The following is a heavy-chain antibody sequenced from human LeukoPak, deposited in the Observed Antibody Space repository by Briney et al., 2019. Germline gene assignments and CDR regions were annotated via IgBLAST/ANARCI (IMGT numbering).Heavy chain of an antibody. V-gene: IGHV1-18*01. Sequence: ASVKVSCKASGYTFTSSVISWVRQAPGQGLEWMGWISPYNDNTNYAQKLQGRVTMTTDTSTSTAYMELRSLRSDDTAVYYCARASGYQLLSWWFDPWGQGTLVTVSS. J-gene: IGHJ5*02. CDR3: ARASGYQLLSWWFDP. CDR1: GYTFTSSV. D-gene: IGHD2-2*01. CDR2: ISPYNDNT.